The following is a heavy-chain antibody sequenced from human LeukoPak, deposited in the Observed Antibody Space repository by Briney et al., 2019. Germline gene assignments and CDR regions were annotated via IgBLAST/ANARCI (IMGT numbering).Heavy chain of an antibody. J-gene: IGHJ4*02. Sequence: GGSLRLSCAASGFTFSGYAISWVRQAPGKGLEWVSAISGSGGTTYYADSVKGRFTISRDNSKNTLYLQMNSLRAEDTAVYYCAKSIAARLREPNFDYWGQGTLVTVSS. CDR3: AKSIAARLREPNFDY. CDR1: GFTFSGYA. D-gene: IGHD6-6*01. CDR2: ISGSGGTT. V-gene: IGHV3-23*01.